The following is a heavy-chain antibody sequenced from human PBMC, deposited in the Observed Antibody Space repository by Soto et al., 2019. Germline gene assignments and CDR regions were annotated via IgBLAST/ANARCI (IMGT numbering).Heavy chain of an antibody. Sequence: QVQLQESGPGLVKPSQTLSLTCTVSGGSISNVHYCWSWIRQTPDQGPEWIGHIYNGGSTYSNPSLQSRVTISADTSKNQCALNLSSVSASYSAVYYCTKGPSGDKVDSWGQGILVTVAS. V-gene: IGHV4-30-4*01. CDR1: GGSISNVHYC. D-gene: IGHD7-27*01. J-gene: IGHJ4*02. CDR2: IYNGGST. CDR3: TKGPSGDKVDS.